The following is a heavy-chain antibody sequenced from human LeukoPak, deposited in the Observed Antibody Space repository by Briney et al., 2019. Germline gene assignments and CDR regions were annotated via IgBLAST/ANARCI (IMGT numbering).Heavy chain of an antibody. V-gene: IGHV3-33*01. Sequence: GGSLRLSCAASGFTFSSYGMHWVRQAPGKGLEWVAVIWYDGSNKYYADSVKGRFTISRDNSKNTLYLQMNSLRAEDTAVYYCARDGFDGATCLDYWGQGTLVTVSS. D-gene: IGHD1-26*01. CDR1: GFTFSSYG. CDR2: IWYDGSNK. CDR3: ARDGFDGATCLDY. J-gene: IGHJ4*02.